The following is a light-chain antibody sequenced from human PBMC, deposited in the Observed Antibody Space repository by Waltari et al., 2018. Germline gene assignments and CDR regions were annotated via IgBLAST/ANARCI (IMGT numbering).Light chain of an antibody. CDR3: SSYTRRSYWV. Sequence: QSALTQPASVSGSPGQSITISCTGTSSDVGFYDFVSWFQQHPGKPPKIMIYKVNNRPSGVSNRFPGAKSANTASLTISELQAEDEADYYCSSYTRRSYWVFGGGTQLTVL. CDR1: SSDVGFYDF. J-gene: IGLJ3*02. V-gene: IGLV2-14*01. CDR2: KVN.